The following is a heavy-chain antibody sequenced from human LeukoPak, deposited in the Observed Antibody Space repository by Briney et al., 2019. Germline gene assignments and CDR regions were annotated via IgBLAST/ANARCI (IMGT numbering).Heavy chain of an antibody. V-gene: IGHV4-59*01. Sequence: SGTLSLTCTVSGGSFSSYYWSWIRQPPGKGLEWIGYIYYSGSTNYNPSLKSRVTISVDTSKNQFSLKLSSVTAADTAVYYCAREDVAAGYGHSNFDYWGQGTLVTVSS. CDR2: IYYSGST. D-gene: IGHD5-18*01. CDR1: GGSFSSYY. CDR3: AREDVAAGYGHSNFDY. J-gene: IGHJ4*02.